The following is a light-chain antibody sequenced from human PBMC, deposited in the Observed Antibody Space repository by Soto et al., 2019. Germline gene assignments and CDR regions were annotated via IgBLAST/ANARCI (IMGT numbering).Light chain of an antibody. Sequence: AIQMTQSPSSLSASVGDRVTITCRTSQGIRNDLGWFHQKPGKAPKLLIYAASSLQSGVPSRFSGSGSGTDFTLTISSLQPEDFATYYCLQHYNYPYTFGQGTKLEIK. CDR2: AAS. J-gene: IGKJ2*01. CDR3: LQHYNYPYT. CDR1: QGIRND. V-gene: IGKV1-6*01.